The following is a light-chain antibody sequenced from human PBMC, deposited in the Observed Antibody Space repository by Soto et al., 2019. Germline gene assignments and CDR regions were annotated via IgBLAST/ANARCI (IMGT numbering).Light chain of an antibody. CDR1: QSVGSW. CDR3: QQYESHSEA. Sequence: DIQLTQSPSTLSASVGDRVSITCWASQSVGSWLAWHQKKPGKAPKLLIFDGTYLESGVPSRFNGSGSGTEFTLTINDLQPDDSATYYCQQYESHSEAFGQGTKVEVK. CDR2: DGT. J-gene: IGKJ1*01. V-gene: IGKV1-5*01.